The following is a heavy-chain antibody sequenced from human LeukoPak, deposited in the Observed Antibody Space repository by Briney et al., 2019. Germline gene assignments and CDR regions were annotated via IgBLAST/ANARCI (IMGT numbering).Heavy chain of an antibody. V-gene: IGHV3-21*01. Sequence: GGSLRLSCAASGFTFSSYSMNWVRQAPGKGLEWVSSMSSSSSYIYYADSVKGRFTISRDNAKNSLYLQMNSLRAEDTAVYYCAREMMSGYWGQGTLVTVSS. CDR2: MSSSSSYI. J-gene: IGHJ4*02. CDR1: GFTFSSYS. CDR3: AREMMSGY. D-gene: IGHD3-10*01.